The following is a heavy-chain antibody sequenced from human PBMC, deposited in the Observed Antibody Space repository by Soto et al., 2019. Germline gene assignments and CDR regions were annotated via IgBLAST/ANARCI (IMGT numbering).Heavy chain of an antibody. CDR2: IYHSGST. J-gene: IGHJ3*02. Sequence: QVQLQESGPGLVKPSGTLSLTCAVSSGSISSSNWWSWVRQPPGKGLEWIGEIYHSGSTNYNPSLKSRVTISVDKSENQFSLKLSSVTAADTAVYYCARAFRYCSGGSCYPSGAFDIWGQGTMVTVSS. D-gene: IGHD2-15*01. CDR3: ARAFRYCSGGSCYPSGAFDI. CDR1: SGSISSSNW. V-gene: IGHV4-4*02.